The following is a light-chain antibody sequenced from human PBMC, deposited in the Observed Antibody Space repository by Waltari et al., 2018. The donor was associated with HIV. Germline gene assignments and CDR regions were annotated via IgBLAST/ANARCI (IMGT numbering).Light chain of an antibody. CDR2: AAS. J-gene: IGKJ1*01. V-gene: IGKV1-39*01. CDR3: QQTYSTPLT. CDR1: QTITNY. Sequence: DIQMTQSPSSLSASVGDRVIITCRASQTITNYLNWYPQKPGKAPRLLIFAASRLQTGVPSRFSGSGSGTDFTLTISSLQPEDFATYYCQQTYSTPLTFGLGTKVEIK.